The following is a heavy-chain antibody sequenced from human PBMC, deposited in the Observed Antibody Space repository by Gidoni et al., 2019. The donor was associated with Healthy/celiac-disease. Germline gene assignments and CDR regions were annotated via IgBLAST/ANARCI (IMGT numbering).Heavy chain of an antibody. D-gene: IGHD2-2*01. V-gene: IGHV3-23*04. Sequence: EVQLVESGGGLVQPGGSLRLYCAASGFTFSSYAMSWVRQAPGKGLEWVSAISGSGGSTYYADSVKGRFTISRDNSKNTLYLQMNSLRAEDTAVYYCAKVRADSSTSDKKVYYFDYWGQGTLVTVSS. CDR2: ISGSGGST. CDR1: GFTFSSYA. CDR3: AKVRADSSTSDKKVYYFDY. J-gene: IGHJ4*02.